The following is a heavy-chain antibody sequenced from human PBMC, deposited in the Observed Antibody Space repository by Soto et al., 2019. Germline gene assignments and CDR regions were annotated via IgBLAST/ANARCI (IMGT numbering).Heavy chain of an antibody. J-gene: IGHJ6*02. CDR1: GGSISRGHYY. CDR2: IYYSGST. Sequence: SETLSLTCTVSGGSISRGHYYWSWVRQPPGKGLEWIGYIYYSGSTYYNPSLKSRVTISVDTSKNQFSLKLTSVTAADTAVYYCTRDSAAGGTGNYGMDVWGQGTTVX. D-gene: IGHD6-13*01. V-gene: IGHV4-30-4*01. CDR3: TRDSAAGGTGNYGMDV.